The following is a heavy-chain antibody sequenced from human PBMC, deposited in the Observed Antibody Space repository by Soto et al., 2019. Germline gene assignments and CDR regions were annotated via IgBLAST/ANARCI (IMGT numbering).Heavy chain of an antibody. Sequence: PSETLSLTCTVSGGSISSSSYYWGWIRQPPGKGLEWIRSIYYSGSTYYNPSLKRRVTISVDTSKNQFSLKLSSVTAADTAVYYCASIRMNIVATITYYYMDVWGKGTTVTVSS. CDR2: IYYSGST. J-gene: IGHJ6*03. CDR3: ASIRMNIVATITYYYMDV. D-gene: IGHD5-12*01. CDR1: GGSISSSSYY. V-gene: IGHV4-39*01.